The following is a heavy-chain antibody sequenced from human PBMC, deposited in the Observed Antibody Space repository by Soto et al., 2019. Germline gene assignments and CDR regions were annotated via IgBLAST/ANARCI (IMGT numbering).Heavy chain of an antibody. V-gene: IGHV2-5*02. D-gene: IGHD6-19*01. Sequence: QITLKESGPTLVKPTQTLTLTCTFSGFSLSTSGVGVGWIRQPPGKALEWLALIYWDDDKRYSPSLKSRLTXTXPPSKNPVVLTMTNMDPVDTATYYCAHEGWQWHLDYWGQGTLVTVSS. J-gene: IGHJ4*02. CDR1: GFSLSTSGVG. CDR3: AHEGWQWHLDY. CDR2: IYWDDDK.